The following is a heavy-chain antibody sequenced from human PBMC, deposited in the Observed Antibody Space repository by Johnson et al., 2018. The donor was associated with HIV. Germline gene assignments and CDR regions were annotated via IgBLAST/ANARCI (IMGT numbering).Heavy chain of an antibody. Sequence: VQLLESGGGLVQPGGSLRLSCAASGFTVSSNYMSWVRQAPGKGLEWVSVISWNSGSIGYADSVKGRFTISRDNAKNSLYLQMNSLRAEDTAVYYCGRGRAFDIWGQGTMVTVSS. CDR2: ISWNSGSI. CDR1: GFTVSSNY. V-gene: IGHV3-48*04. CDR3: GRGRAFDI. J-gene: IGHJ3*02.